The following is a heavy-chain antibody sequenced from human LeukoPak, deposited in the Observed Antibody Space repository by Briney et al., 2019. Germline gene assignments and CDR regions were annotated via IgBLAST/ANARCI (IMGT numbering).Heavy chain of an antibody. J-gene: IGHJ4*02. Sequence: GGSLRLSCAASGFTFSNAWMSWVRQPPGKGLEWVGRIKSKTDGGTTDYAYAAPVKRRFTISRDDSKSIAYLQMNSLKTEDTAVYYCTSYTLEYYYDSSGYYTDYWGQGTLVTVSS. V-gene: IGHV3-15*01. CDR2: IKSKTDGGTT. D-gene: IGHD3-22*01. CDR1: GFTFSNAW. CDR3: TSYTLEYYYDSSGYYTDY.